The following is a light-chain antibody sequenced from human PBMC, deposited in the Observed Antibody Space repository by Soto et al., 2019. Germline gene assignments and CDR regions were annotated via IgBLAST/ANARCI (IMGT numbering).Light chain of an antibody. CDR2: GNS. CDR1: SSNIGAGYD. J-gene: IGLJ2*01. Sequence: QLVLTQPPSVSGAPGQRVTISCTGSSSNIGAGYDVHWYQQLPGTAPKLLIDGNSNRPSGVPDRFSGAKSGTSASLAITGLQAEDEAEYYCQSYDSSLSVHVVFGGGTKLTVL. CDR3: QSYDSSLSVHVV. V-gene: IGLV1-40*01.